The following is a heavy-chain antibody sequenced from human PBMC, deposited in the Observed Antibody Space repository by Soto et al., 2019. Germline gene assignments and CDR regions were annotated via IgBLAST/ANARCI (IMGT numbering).Heavy chain of an antibody. J-gene: IGHJ4*02. CDR3: AKHCGKPAPDDY. CDR2: ISDSGGST. V-gene: IGHV3-23*01. Sequence: EVHLLESGGGLVQPGGSLRLSCAGSGFTFNTYAMTWLRQAPGKGLEWVSMISDSGGSTYYSGSVRGRFTISRDNSKNTLYLQMNSLRADDTAIYYCAKHCGKPAPDDYWGQGTLVTVSS. CDR1: GFTFNTYA. D-gene: IGHD6-13*01.